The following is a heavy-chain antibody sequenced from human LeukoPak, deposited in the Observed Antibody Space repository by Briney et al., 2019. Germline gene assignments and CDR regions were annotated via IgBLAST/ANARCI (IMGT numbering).Heavy chain of an antibody. V-gene: IGHV3-21*01. J-gene: IGHJ4*02. D-gene: IGHD3-3*01. Sequence: GGSLRLSCAASGFTFGTYNMNWVRRAPGKGLEWVSSISSSGTYLYYADSMKGRFTISRDNAKNPLYLQMNSLRAEDTAVYYCAREIVFNDFWSGYYNDYWGQGTLVTVSS. CDR2: ISSSGTYL. CDR1: GFTFGTYN. CDR3: AREIVFNDFWSGYYNDY.